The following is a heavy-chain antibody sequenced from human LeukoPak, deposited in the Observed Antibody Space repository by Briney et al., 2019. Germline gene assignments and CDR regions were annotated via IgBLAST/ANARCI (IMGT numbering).Heavy chain of an antibody. CDR1: GDSLSKYF. Sequence: KASETLSLTCSVSGDSLSKYFWSWIQQSPGKGLEWIGYIHYSGSTNYNPSLKNRVTMSVDTSKNQFSLKLNSVTAAATAVYYCARFQYKAAFDIWGQGTMVTVSS. J-gene: IGHJ3*02. V-gene: IGHV4-59*01. CDR2: IHYSGST. D-gene: IGHD1-1*01. CDR3: ARFQYKAAFDI.